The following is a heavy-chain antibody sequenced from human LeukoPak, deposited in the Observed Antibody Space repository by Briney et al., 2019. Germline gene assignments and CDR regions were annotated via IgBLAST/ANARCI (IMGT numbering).Heavy chain of an antibody. CDR3: ARHKDCASIPHCHFDY. CDR2: IYYSGNT. D-gene: IGHD2-21*01. CDR1: GGSLSGSDYY. J-gene: IGHJ4*02. V-gene: IGHV4-39*01. Sequence: SETLSLTCTVSGGSLSGSDYYWTWIRQPPGRGLEWLASIYYSGNTLYNPSLKSRVTMPVDTSKNQFSLRLSSVTATDPAIFSWARHKDCASIPHCHFDYWGQGTLVTVSS.